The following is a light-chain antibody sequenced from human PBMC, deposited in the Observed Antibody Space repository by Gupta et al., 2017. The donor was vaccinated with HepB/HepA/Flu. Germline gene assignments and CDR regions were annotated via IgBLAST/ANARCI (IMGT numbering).Light chain of an antibody. CDR3: QTWGAGIRV. CDR1: SGHSRYS. V-gene: IGLV4-69*01. J-gene: IGLJ3*02. CDR2: LNSDGSH. Sequence: XLVLTQXPSXSXSLGASVKLTCTLSSGHSRYSIAWHQQQPEKGPRYLMKLNSDGSHTKGDGIPDRFSGSSSGAERYLTISSLQSEDEADYYCQTWGAGIRVFGGGTKLTVL.